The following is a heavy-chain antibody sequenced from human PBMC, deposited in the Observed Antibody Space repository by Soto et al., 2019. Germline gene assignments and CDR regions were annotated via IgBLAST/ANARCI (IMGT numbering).Heavy chain of an antibody. Sequence: GGSLRLSCAASGFTSSSYDMHWVRQATGKGLEWVSAIGTAGDTYYPGSVKGRFTISRENAKNSLYLQMNSLRAGDTAVYYCARDLQVLRFLEWSNRDYYYYGMDVWGQGTTVTVSS. CDR2: IGTAGDT. CDR3: ARDLQVLRFLEWSNRDYYYYGMDV. V-gene: IGHV3-13*01. CDR1: GFTSSSYD. J-gene: IGHJ6*02. D-gene: IGHD3-3*01.